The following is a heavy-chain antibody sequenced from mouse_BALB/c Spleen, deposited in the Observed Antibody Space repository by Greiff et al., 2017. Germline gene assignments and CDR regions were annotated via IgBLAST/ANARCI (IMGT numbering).Heavy chain of an antibody. CDR3: NANYPFAY. CDR1: GFNIKDYY. V-gene: IGHV14-4*02. CDR2: IDPENGDT. Sequence: VQLKESGAELVRSGASVKLSCTASGFNIKDYYMHWVKQRPEQGLEWIGWIDPENGDTEYAPKFQGKATMTADTSSNTAYLQLSSLTSEDTAVYYCNANYPFAYWGQGTLVTVSA. J-gene: IGHJ3*01. D-gene: IGHD1-1*02.